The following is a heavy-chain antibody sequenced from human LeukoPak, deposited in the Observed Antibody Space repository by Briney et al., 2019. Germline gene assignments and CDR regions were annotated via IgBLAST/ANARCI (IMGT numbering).Heavy chain of an antibody. CDR2: ISGSGGST. CDR3: AKDTYSGSYLVPFDY. D-gene: IGHD1-26*01. V-gene: IGHV3-23*01. Sequence: GGSLRLSCAASGFTFSSYAMSWVRQAPGKGLEWVSAISGSGGSTYYADSVKGRFTISRDNSKNTLYLQMNSLRAEDTAVYYCAKDTYSGSYLVPFDYWAREPWSPSPQ. CDR1: GFTFSSYA. J-gene: IGHJ4*02.